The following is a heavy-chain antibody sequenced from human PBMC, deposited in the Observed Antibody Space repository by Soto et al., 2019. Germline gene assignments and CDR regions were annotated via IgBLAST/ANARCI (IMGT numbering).Heavy chain of an antibody. Sequence: SETLSLTCAVYGGSFSGYYWSWIRQPPGKGLEWIGEINHSGSTNYNPSLKSRVTISVDTSKNQFSLKLSSVTAADTAVYYCARAGVAAAGSVASFDCWGQGTLVTVSS. CDR2: INHSGST. CDR1: GGSFSGYY. CDR3: ARAGVAAAGSVASFDC. J-gene: IGHJ4*02. D-gene: IGHD6-13*01. V-gene: IGHV4-34*01.